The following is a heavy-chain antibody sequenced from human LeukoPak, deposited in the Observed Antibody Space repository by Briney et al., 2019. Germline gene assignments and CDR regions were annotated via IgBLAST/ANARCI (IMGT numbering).Heavy chain of an antibody. Sequence: GGSLRLSCAASGFTFSSYAMHRVRQAPGKGLEWVAVISYDGSNKYYADSVKGRFTISRDNSKNTLYLQMNSLRAEDTAVYYCAREDHQSTRIVGATLDAFDIWGQGTMVTVSS. D-gene: IGHD1-26*01. CDR2: ISYDGSNK. V-gene: IGHV3-30-3*01. CDR1: GFTFSSYA. CDR3: AREDHQSTRIVGATLDAFDI. J-gene: IGHJ3*02.